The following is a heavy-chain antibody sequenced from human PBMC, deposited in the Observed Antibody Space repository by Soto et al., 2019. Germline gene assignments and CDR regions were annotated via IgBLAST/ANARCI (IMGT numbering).Heavy chain of an antibody. Sequence: QVQLVQSGAEVKKPGASVKVSCKASGYTFTSYGISWVRQAPGQGLEWMGWISAYNGNTNYARKLQGRVTMTTDTSTSTAYMELRSLRSDDTAVYYCARSDIAVAGYYYYYGMDVWGQGTTVTVSS. CDR2: ISAYNGNT. D-gene: IGHD6-19*01. CDR3: ARSDIAVAGYYYYYGMDV. CDR1: GYTFTSYG. J-gene: IGHJ6*02. V-gene: IGHV1-18*01.